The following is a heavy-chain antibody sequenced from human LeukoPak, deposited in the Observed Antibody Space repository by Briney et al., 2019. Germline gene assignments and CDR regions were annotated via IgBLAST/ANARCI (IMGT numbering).Heavy chain of an antibody. V-gene: IGHV3-53*01. CDR1: GFTVSSNY. D-gene: IGHD3-3*01. Sequence: GGSLRLSCAASGFTVSSNYMSWVRQAPGKGLEWVSVIYSGGSTYYADSEKGRFTISRDNSKNTLYLQMNSLRAEDTAVYYCAKQKSNYDFWSGSDVNWFDPWGQGTLVTVSS. CDR2: IYSGGST. CDR3: AKQKSNYDFWSGSDVNWFDP. J-gene: IGHJ5*02.